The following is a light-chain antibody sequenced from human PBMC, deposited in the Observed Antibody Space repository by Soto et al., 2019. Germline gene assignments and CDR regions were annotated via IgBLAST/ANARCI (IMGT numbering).Light chain of an antibody. V-gene: IGKV1-39*01. J-gene: IGKJ4*01. CDR3: QQTYSTPLT. CDR1: QSISSY. CDR2: GAS. Sequence: DIQMTQFPSSLSASVGDRVTIICRASQSISSYLNWYQQKPGKAPKLLIYGASSLQSGVPSRFSGSGSGTEFTLTISSLQPEDFASYYCQQTYSTPLTFGGGTKVEIK.